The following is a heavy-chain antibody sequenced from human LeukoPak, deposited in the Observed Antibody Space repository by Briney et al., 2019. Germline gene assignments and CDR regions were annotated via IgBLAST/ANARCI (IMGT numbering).Heavy chain of an antibody. D-gene: IGHD5/OR15-5a*01. J-gene: IGHJ6*03. CDR3: ARDKGVYDYYYYYMDV. CDR1: GFTFSSYA. Sequence: GGSLRLSCAASGFTFSSYAMHWVRQAPGKGLEWVAVISYDGSNKYYADSVKGRFTISRDNSKNTLYLQMNSLRAEDTTVYYCARDKGVYDYYYYYMDVWGKGTTVTVSS. V-gene: IGHV3-30-3*01. CDR2: ISYDGSNK.